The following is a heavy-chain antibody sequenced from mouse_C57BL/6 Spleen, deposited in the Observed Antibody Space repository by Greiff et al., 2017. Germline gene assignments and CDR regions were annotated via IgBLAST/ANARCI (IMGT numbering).Heavy chain of an antibody. CDR1: GFTFSDYY. J-gene: IGHJ2*01. CDR3: ARGGVTTVVAPFDY. CDR2: INYDGSST. Sequence: EVNLVESEGGLVQPGSSMKLSCTASGFTFSDYYMAWVRQVPEKGLEWVANINYDGSSTYYLDSLKSRFIISRDNAKNILYLQMSSLKSEDTDTYYSARGGVTTVVAPFDYWGKGTTLTVSS. D-gene: IGHD1-1*01. V-gene: IGHV5-16*01.